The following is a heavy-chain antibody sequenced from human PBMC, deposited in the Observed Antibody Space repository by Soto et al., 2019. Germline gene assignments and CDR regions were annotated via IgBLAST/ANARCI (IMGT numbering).Heavy chain of an antibody. CDR2: IIPIFGTA. J-gene: IGHJ5*02. V-gene: IGHV1-69*01. CDR1: GGTFSSYA. Sequence: QVQLVQSGAEVKKPGSSVKVSCKASGGTFSSYAISWVRQAPGQGLEWMGGIIPIFGTANYAQKFQGRVTITADESTGTAYMELSSLRSEDTAVYYCARESRTAMVTLYNWFDPWGQGTLVTVSS. D-gene: IGHD5-18*01. CDR3: ARESRTAMVTLYNWFDP.